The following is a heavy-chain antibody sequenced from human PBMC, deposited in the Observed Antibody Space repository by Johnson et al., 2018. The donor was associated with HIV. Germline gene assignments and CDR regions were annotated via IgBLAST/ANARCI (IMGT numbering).Heavy chain of an antibody. J-gene: IGHJ3*02. Sequence: MLLVESGGGVVQPGGSLRLSCAASGITVSSSYMRWVRQAPGKGLAWVSVFYRGGNTYYADPVRGRFTISRDNSKNTLYLQMNSLRAEDTAVYHCAREGAWEVRPGAFDIWGQGTTVTVSS. CDR1: GITVSSSY. D-gene: IGHD1-26*01. CDR3: AREGAWEVRPGAFDI. V-gene: IGHV3-66*01. CDR2: FYRGGNT.